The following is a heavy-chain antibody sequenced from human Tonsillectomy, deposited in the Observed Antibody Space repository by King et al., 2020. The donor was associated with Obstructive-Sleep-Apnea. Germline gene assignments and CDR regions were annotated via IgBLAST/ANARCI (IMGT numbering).Heavy chain of an antibody. J-gene: IGHJ6*02. Sequence: QVQLVESGGGVVQPGRSLRLSCAASGFTFSSYAMHWVRQAPGKGLEWVTLLSHNGNDKNYADSVKGRFTVSRDNSKNRFYLQVSSLRTEETAIYYCARDKYNDYPLLSALDVWGQGTTVTVSS. CDR3: ARDKYNDYPLLSALDV. V-gene: IGHV3-30*04. CDR1: GFTFSSYA. CDR2: LSHNGNDK. D-gene: IGHD2-2*01.